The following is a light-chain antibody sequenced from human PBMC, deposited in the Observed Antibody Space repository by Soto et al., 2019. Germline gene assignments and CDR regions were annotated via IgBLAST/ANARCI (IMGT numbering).Light chain of an antibody. J-gene: IGKJ1*01. CDR3: QQYNNWPRT. Sequence: EIVMTQPPASFSVSPGERPTLSCRASQRVSRNLAWYRHKPGQAPSLLIYGASTRATGIQDSFSGNGSGKEFTHTINPLQSEDFVVYYCQQYNNWPRTFGQGTKV. CDR2: GAS. CDR1: QRVSRN. V-gene: IGKV3-15*01.